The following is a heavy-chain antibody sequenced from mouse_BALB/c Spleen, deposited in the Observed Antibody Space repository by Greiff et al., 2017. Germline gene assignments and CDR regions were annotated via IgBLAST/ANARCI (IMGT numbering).Heavy chain of an antibody. CDR3: ARHYGLAY. V-gene: IGHV5-12-2*01. D-gene: IGHD1-1*02. CDR2: ISNGGGST. Sequence: DVKVEASGGGLVQPGGSLKLSCAASGFTFSSYTMSWVRQTPEKRLEWVAYISNGGGSTYYPDTVKGRFTISRDNAKNTLYLQMSSLKSEDTAMYYCARHYGLAYWGQGTLVTVSA. CDR1: GFTFSSYT. J-gene: IGHJ3*01.